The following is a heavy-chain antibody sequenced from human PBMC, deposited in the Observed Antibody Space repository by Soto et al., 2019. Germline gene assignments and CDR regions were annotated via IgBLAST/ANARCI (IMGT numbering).Heavy chain of an antibody. CDR2: IYYSGST. Sequence: QVQLQESGPGLVKPSQTLSLTCTVSGGSISSGDYYWSWIRQPPGKGLEWIGYIYYSGSTYYNPSLKSRVTISVDTSKNQFSLELSSVTAADTAVYYCARGEALPAEGAMFDPWGQGTLVTVSS. CDR1: GGSISSGDYY. J-gene: IGHJ5*02. CDR3: ARGEALPAEGAMFDP. V-gene: IGHV4-30-4*01. D-gene: IGHD1-26*01.